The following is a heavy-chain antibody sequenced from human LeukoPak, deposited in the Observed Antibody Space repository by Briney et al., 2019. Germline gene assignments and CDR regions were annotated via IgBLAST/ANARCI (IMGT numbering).Heavy chain of an antibody. CDR3: AQARRTGYAFDI. CDR2: IREDGSQK. CDR1: GFTFSSSW. J-gene: IGHJ3*02. D-gene: IGHD2-8*02. Sequence: PGGSLRLSCAASGFTFSSSWMTWVRQAPGKGLEWVASIREDGSQKSAVDSVRGRFTIARDNAKNSVYLQMDSLRAEDTAVYYCAQARRTGYAFDIWGQGTMVTVSS. V-gene: IGHV3-7*01.